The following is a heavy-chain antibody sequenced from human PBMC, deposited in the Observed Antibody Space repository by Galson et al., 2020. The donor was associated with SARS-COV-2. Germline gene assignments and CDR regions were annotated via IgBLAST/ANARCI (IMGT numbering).Heavy chain of an antibody. CDR1: GFTFSSHW. J-gene: IGHJ6*04. V-gene: IGHV3-74*01. D-gene: IGHD2-2*01. CDR3: ARGGLPVAMDV. Sequence: GGSLRLSCAASGFTFSSHWMHWVRQAPGKGLVWVSQIDGDGSTTNYADSVKGRFTISKDIPKNTMYLQMKSLRDEDTGVYYCARGGLPVAMDVWGKGTMVTVSS. CDR2: IDGDGSTT.